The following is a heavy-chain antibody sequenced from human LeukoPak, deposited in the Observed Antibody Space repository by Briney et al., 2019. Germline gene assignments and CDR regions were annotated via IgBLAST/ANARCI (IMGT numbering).Heavy chain of an antibody. J-gene: IGHJ4*02. V-gene: IGHV1-58*02. D-gene: IGHD1-26*01. Sequence: ASVKVSCKASGFTFTSSAMQWVRQARGQRLEWIGWIVVGGGNTNYAQKFQERVTITRDMSTSTAYTELSSLRSEDTAVYYCAALKHSSVGATTGFDYWGQGTLVTVSS. CDR3: AALKHSSVGATTGFDY. CDR2: IVVGGGNT. CDR1: GFTFTSSA.